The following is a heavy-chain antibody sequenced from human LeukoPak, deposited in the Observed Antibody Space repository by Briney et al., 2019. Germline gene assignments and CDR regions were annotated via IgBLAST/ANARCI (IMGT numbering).Heavy chain of an antibody. Sequence: SVKVSCKASGGTFSSYAISWVRQAPGQGLEWMGGIIPIFGTANYAQKFQGRVTITADESTSTAYMELSSLRSEDTAVYYCARAHILEWPDTLPDYYYYGMDVWGQGTTVTVSS. D-gene: IGHD3-3*01. CDR2: IIPIFGTA. J-gene: IGHJ6*02. V-gene: IGHV1-69*13. CDR3: ARAHILEWPDTLPDYYYYGMDV. CDR1: GGTFSSYA.